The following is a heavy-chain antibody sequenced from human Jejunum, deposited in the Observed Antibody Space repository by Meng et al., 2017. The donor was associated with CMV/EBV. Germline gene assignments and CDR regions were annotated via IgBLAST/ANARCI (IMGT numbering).Heavy chain of an antibody. J-gene: IGHJ4*02. CDR3: VKGGSSATLKYFDY. D-gene: IGHD2/OR15-2a*01. V-gene: IGHV3-48*03. Sequence: GFTFSSYEMNWVRQIPGKGLEWISYISASTTAIYYADSVKGRFTISRDNVKNSLYLLMESLRADDTAIYYCVKGGSSATLKYFDYWGQGALVTVSS. CDR1: GFTFSSYE. CDR2: ISASTTAI.